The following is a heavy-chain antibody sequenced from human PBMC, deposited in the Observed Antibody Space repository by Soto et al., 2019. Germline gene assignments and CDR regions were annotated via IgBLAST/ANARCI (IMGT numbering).Heavy chain of an antibody. J-gene: IGHJ6*02. V-gene: IGHV1-2*02. CDR1: GYIFSANY. CDR3: ARASQMVINPYYYPMDV. Sequence: ASVKVSCKASGYIFSANYIHWVRQAPGQGLEWLGWINPHSGATNYAQKFQGRVTMTRDTSVSTAFMELSGLGSDDTAVYYCARASQMVINPYYYPMDVWGQGTTVTAP. CDR2: INPHSGAT. D-gene: IGHD3-22*01.